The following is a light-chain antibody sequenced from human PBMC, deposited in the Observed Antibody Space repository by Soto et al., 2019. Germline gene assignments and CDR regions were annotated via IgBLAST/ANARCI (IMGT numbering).Light chain of an antibody. Sequence: QSALTQPASVAGSAGQSITISCTGASSDIGGYSYFSWYQQHPGKAPKLIIYEVGNRPSGISDRFSGSKSGNTAYLPISGRRAEDEADYHCSSYTSSNFRVVFGGGTKLTVL. CDR3: SSYTSSNFRVV. CDR2: EVG. J-gene: IGLJ2*01. CDR1: SSDIGGYSY. V-gene: IGLV2-14*01.